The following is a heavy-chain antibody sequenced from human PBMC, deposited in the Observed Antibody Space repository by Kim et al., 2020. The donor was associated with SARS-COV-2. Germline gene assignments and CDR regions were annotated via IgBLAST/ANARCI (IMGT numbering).Heavy chain of an antibody. CDR2: IDGSGGST. V-gene: IGHV3-23*01. D-gene: IGHD3-22*01. CDR1: GFTFSIYA. Sequence: GGSLRLSCAASGFTFSIYAMSWVRQAPGKGLEWVSAIDGSGGSTSYADSVKGRFTISRDNSKNTLYLQMNSLRAEDTAVYYCAKDLWASGSPRLEDYWGQGTLVTVSS. J-gene: IGHJ4*02. CDR3: AKDLWASGSPRLEDY.